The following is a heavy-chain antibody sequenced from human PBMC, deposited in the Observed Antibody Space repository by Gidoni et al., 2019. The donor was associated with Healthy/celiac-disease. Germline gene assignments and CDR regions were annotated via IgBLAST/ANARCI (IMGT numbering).Heavy chain of an antibody. Sequence: QVQLVQSGAEVKKPGASVKVSCNASGYTFTSYDINWVRQATGQGLEWMGWMNPNSGNTGYAQKVQGRVTMTRNTAISTAYMELSSLRSEDTAVYYCARIRTETTLGWFDPWGQGTLVTVSS. V-gene: IGHV1-8*01. D-gene: IGHD4-4*01. J-gene: IGHJ5*02. CDR2: MNPNSGNT. CDR1: GYTFTSYD. CDR3: ARIRTETTLGWFDP.